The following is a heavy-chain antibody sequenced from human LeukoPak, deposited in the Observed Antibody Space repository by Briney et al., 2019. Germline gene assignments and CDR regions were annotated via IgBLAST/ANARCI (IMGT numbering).Heavy chain of an antibody. J-gene: IGHJ4*02. D-gene: IGHD6-6*01. V-gene: IGHV3-23*01. CDR1: GFTFSSYA. CDR3: AKDPSPQYSSSGY. CDR2: ISGSGGST. Sequence: GGSLRLSCAASGFTFSSYAMSWVCQAPGKGLEWVSAISGSGGSTYYADSVKGRFTISRDNSKNTLYLQMNSLRAEDTAVYYCAKDPSPQYSSSGYWGQGTLVTVSS.